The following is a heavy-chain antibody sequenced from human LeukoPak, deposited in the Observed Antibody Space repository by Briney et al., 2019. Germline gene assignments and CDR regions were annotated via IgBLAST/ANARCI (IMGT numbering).Heavy chain of an antibody. CDR1: GYTFTDYY. CDR3: ARVPYYYGSGREQVARAFDI. Sequence: ASVKVSCKAAGYTFTDYYMHWVRQAPGQGLEWMGIINPSGGSTSYAQKFQGRVTMTRDTSTSTVYMELSSLRSEDTAVYYCARVPYYYGSGREQVARAFDIWGQGTMVTVSS. D-gene: IGHD3-10*01. V-gene: IGHV1-46*01. J-gene: IGHJ3*02. CDR2: INPSGGST.